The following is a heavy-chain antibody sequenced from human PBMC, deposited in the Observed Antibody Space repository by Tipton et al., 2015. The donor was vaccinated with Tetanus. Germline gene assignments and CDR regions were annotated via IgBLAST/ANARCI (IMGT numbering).Heavy chain of an antibody. CDR3: ARHVAVAGTGPDYYYGMDV. J-gene: IGHJ6*02. V-gene: IGHV4-30-2*03. Sequence: TLSLTCAVSGGSISSGGYSWSWIRQPPGKGLEWIGSIYYSGSTYYNPSLKSRVTISVDTSKNQFSLELSSVTAADTAVYYCARHVAVAGTGPDYYYGMDVWGQGTTVTVSS. D-gene: IGHD6-19*01. CDR1: GGSISSGGYS. CDR2: IYYSGST.